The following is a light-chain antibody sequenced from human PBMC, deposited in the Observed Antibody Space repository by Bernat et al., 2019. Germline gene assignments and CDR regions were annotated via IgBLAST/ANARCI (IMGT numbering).Light chain of an antibody. CDR3: CSYAGSYTWV. J-gene: IGLJ3*02. CDR2: DVS. V-gene: IGLV2-11*01. Sequence: QSALTQPRSVSGSPGQSVTISCTGTSSDVGGYNYVSWYQQHPGKAPKLMIYDVSKRPSGVPDHFSCSKSGNTASLTISGLQTEDEADYFCCSYAGSYTWVFGGGTKLTVL. CDR1: SSDVGGYNY.